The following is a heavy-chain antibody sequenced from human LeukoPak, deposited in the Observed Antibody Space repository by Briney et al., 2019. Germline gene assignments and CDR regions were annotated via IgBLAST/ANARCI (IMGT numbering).Heavy chain of an antibody. J-gene: IGHJ4*02. D-gene: IGHD1-7*01. V-gene: IGHV3-11*01. CDR1: EFNVNDYY. CDR2: IGGSDSIV. CDR3: ARELVAGTFDH. Sequence: GGSLRLSCGASEFNVNDYYMSWVRQAPGKGLEWISDIGGSDSIVAYAGTVEGRFTISRDIAKNSLFLQMNSLRADDTAVYYCARELVAGTFDHWGQGILVTVSS.